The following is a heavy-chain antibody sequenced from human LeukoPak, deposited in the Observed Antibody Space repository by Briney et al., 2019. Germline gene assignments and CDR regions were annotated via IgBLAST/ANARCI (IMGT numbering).Heavy chain of an antibody. CDR3: AKPISGGLAVTADWFHP. D-gene: IGHD6-19*01. CDR1: GFAFSVYA. CDR2: INANSGTT. J-gene: IGHJ5*01. V-gene: IGHV3-23*01. Sequence: GGSLRLSCTASGFAFSVYAMSWLRQPPGKGLEWLSTINANSGTTSYAASVRGRFTISRDNSKNTLYLQLNTLRADETATYYCAKPISGGLAVTADWFHPWGQGTLVVVSS.